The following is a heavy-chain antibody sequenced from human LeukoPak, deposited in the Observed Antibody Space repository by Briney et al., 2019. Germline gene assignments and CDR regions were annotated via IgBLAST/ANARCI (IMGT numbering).Heavy chain of an antibody. V-gene: IGHV4-59*01. CDR1: GGSISGYY. CDR2: LYYMRGA. CDR3: ARTAGIQLWERGFFDY. J-gene: IGHJ4*02. Sequence: SETLSLTCTVSGGSISGYYWNWSRQPPGKGVEWIGNLYYMRGAWYKSSLKSRVTTSVDTSRNEFSLKLSSVTAADTAVYYCARTAGIQLWERGFFDYWGQGTLVTVSS. D-gene: IGHD5-18*01.